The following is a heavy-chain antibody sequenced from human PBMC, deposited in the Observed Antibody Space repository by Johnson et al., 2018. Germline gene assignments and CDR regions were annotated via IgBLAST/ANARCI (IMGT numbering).Heavy chain of an antibody. Sequence: QVQLVESGGGVVQPWRSLRLSCVASGFSFSSYGMHWVRQAPGKGLEWVAVISYDGSNQDYADSVKGRFTISRDNAKNTLYLQMNSLRAEDTAVYYCATANSHAFDRWGQGTMVTVSS. J-gene: IGHJ3*02. CDR1: GFSFSSYG. CDR2: ISYDGSNQ. V-gene: IGHV3-30*03. CDR3: ATANSHAFDR. D-gene: IGHD4-23*01.